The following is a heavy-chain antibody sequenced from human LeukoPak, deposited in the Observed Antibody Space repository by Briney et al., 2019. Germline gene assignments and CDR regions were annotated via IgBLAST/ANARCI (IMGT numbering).Heavy chain of an antibody. CDR3: ARDQEGFDY. Sequence: ASVKVSCKASGYTFFSYGISWVRQAPGQGLEWMGWISAYNGDTNYTQKFQGKVTMTTDTSTNTAYMELRSLRSDDTAVYYCARDQEGFDYWGQGTLVTVSS. J-gene: IGHJ4*02. CDR2: ISAYNGDT. CDR1: GYTFFSYG. V-gene: IGHV1-18*01.